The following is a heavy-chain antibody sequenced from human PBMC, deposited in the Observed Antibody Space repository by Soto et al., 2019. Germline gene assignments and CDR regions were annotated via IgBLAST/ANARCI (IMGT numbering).Heavy chain of an antibody. Sequence: ASAKVSCKASGYTSTSHGISRAQQSPGQAPAWMGWISAYNGNTNYAQKLQGRVTMTTDTSTSTAYMGLRSLRSDDTAVYYCARDMTELRYFDWGTNCFDYWGQGTLVAVSS. J-gene: IGHJ4*02. CDR2: ISAYNGNT. CDR3: ARDMTELRYFDWGTNCFDY. V-gene: IGHV1-18*04. D-gene: IGHD3-9*01. CDR1: GYTSTSHG.